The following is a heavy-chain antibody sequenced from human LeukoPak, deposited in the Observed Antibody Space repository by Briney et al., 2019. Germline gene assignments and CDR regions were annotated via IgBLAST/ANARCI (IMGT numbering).Heavy chain of an antibody. CDR2: IIPILGIA. CDR1: GGTFSSYA. CDR3: ARDRLPYPYYYDSSGSQGEDY. V-gene: IGHV1-69*04. J-gene: IGHJ4*02. D-gene: IGHD3-22*01. Sequence: ASVKVSCKASGGTFSSYAISWVRQAPGQGLEWMGRIIPILGIANYAQKFQGRVTITADKSTSTAYMELSSLRSDDTAVYYCARDRLPYPYYYDSSGSQGEDYWGQGTLVTVSS.